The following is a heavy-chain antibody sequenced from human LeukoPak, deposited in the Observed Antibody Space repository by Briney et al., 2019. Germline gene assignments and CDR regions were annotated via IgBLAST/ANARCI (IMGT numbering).Heavy chain of an antibody. J-gene: IGHJ4*02. CDR2: IIPIFGTA. D-gene: IGHD3-22*01. CDR3: ARGDPFTYYYDSSGYYYFDY. V-gene: IGHV1-69*13. CDR1: GGTFSSYA. Sequence: SVKVSCXASGGTFSSYAISWVRQAPGQGLEWMGGIIPIFGTANYAQKFQGRVTITADESTSTAYMELSSLRSEDTAVYYCARGDPFTYYYDSSGYYYFDYWGQGTLVTVSS.